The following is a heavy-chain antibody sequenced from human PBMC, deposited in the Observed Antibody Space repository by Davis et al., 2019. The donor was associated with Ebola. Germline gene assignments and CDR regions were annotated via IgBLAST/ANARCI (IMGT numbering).Heavy chain of an antibody. J-gene: IGHJ5*02. Sequence: GESLKISCAASGLTFSAYYFDWVRQAPGKGLEWLGRSKGKPNNYATEYAASVEGRFTISRDDSKNSLFLHMNSLTAGDTAMYYCVTVGQGGSWGQGTLVTVSP. V-gene: IGHV3-72*01. CDR1: GLTFSAYY. D-gene: IGHD3-16*01. CDR3: VTVGQGGS. CDR2: SKGKPNNYAT.